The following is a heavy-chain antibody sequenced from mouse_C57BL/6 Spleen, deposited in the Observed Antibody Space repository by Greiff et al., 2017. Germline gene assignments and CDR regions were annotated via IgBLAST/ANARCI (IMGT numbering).Heavy chain of an antibody. Sequence: QVQLKQPGAELVKPGASVKLSCKASGYTFTSYWITWVKQRPGQGLEWIGDIYPGSGSTNYNEKFKSKATLTVDTSSSTAYMQLSSLTSEDSAVYYCARSWGYYVDYWGQGTTLTVSS. CDR1: GYTFTSYW. CDR2: IYPGSGST. V-gene: IGHV1-55*01. J-gene: IGHJ2*01. CDR3: ARSWGYYVDY.